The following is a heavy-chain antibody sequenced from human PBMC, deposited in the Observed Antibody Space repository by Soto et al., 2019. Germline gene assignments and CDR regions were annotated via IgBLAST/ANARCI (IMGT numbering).Heavy chain of an antibody. CDR1: GFSFSTYA. CDR2: IFGGGDST. D-gene: IGHD3-10*01. J-gene: IGHJ4*02. Sequence: PGGSLRLSCAASGFSFSTYAMTWVRQAPGKGLEWVPVIFGGGDSTYYAASVKGRFTISRDNSKNTLYLQMNSLGAENTAVYYCAKLEHNSGGILEYWGQGTLVTVS. CDR3: AKLEHNSGGILEY. V-gene: IGHV3-23*01.